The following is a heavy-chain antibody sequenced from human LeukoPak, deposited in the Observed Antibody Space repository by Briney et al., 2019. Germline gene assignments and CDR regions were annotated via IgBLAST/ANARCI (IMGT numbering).Heavy chain of an antibody. CDR1: GGSISSYY. Sequence: PSETLSLTCTVSGGSISSYYWSWIRQPPGKGLEWIGYIYYSGSTNYNPSLKSRVTISLDTSRNQFSLKLNSVTAADMAVYYCAKSNGYGLVDIWGQGTMVTVSS. CDR2: IYYSGST. CDR3: AKSNGYGLVDI. V-gene: IGHV4-59*12. J-gene: IGHJ3*02. D-gene: IGHD3-10*01.